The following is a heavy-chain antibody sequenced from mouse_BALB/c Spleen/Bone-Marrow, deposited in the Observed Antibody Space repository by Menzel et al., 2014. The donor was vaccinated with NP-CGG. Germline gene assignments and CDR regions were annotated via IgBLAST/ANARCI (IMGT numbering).Heavy chain of an antibody. CDR3: ARRDYWYFDV. V-gene: IGHV1-4*01. CDR1: GYTFTSYW. Sequence: QVQLQQSGAELAIPGASVKMSCKASGYTFTSYWMHWVKPRPGQGLEWIGYINPSTGYTEYNQKFKDKATLTADKSSSTAYMQLSSLTSEDSAVYYCARRDYWYFDVWGAGTTVTVSS. CDR2: INPSTGYT. J-gene: IGHJ1*01.